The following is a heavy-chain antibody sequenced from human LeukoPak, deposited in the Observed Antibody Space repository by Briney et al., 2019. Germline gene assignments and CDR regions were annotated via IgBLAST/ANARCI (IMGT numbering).Heavy chain of an antibody. D-gene: IGHD3-10*01. CDR1: GGSFSGYY. V-gene: IGHV4-34*01. CDR3: ARDVYTMVRGVITHYYYYMDV. J-gene: IGHJ6*03. Sequence: SETLSLTCAVYGGSFSGYYWSWIRQPPGKGLEWIGEINHSGSTNYNPSLKSRVTISVDTSKNQFSLKLSSVTAADTAVYYCARDVYTMVRGVITHYYYYMDVWGKGTTVTISS. CDR2: INHSGST.